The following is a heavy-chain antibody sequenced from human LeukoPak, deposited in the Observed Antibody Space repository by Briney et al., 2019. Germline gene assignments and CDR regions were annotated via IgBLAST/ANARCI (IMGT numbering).Heavy chain of an antibody. CDR2: IIPIFSAA. Sequence: ASVNVSCKSAGATFSSYAISWVRQAPGPGLEWMGGIIPIFSAANYAQKFQGRVTITADESTSTAYMELSSLRSEDTGVYYCARTYYYDSSGYYGRWGYYYYYMDVWGKGTTVTISS. CDR3: ARTYYYDSSGYYGRWGYYYYYMDV. D-gene: IGHD3-22*01. J-gene: IGHJ6*03. V-gene: IGHV1-69*01. CDR1: GATFSSYA.